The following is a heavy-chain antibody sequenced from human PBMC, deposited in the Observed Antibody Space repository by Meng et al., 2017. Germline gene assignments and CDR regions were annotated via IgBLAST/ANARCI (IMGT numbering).Heavy chain of an antibody. Sequence: AEVEEQGSAVQVSCKACGANFSRYGISLVRQAPGQGLEWMGGIIPIFGTANYAQKFQGRVTITADESTSTAYMELSSLRSEDTAVYYCARRLSSSWGPYFDYWGQGTLVTVSS. V-gene: IGHV1-69*01. CDR2: IIPIFGTA. CDR1: GANFSRYG. J-gene: IGHJ4*02. CDR3: ARRLSSSWGPYFDY. D-gene: IGHD6-13*01.